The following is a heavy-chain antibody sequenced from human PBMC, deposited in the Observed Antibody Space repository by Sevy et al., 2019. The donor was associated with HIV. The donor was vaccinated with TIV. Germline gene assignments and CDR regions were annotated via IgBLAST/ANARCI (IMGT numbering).Heavy chain of an antibody. CDR1: GYTLTELS. CDR2: FDPEDGKT. D-gene: IGHD3-22*01. Sequence: ASVKVSCKVSGYTLTELSIHWVRQAPGKGLEWLVTFDPEDGKTIYAQNFQGRVTMTRDTSTNTTYMERSSLRSEDTAVYYCASTRDYYDSSGYYFDYWGQGTLVTVSS. CDR3: ASTRDYYDSSGYYFDY. J-gene: IGHJ4*02. V-gene: IGHV1-24*01.